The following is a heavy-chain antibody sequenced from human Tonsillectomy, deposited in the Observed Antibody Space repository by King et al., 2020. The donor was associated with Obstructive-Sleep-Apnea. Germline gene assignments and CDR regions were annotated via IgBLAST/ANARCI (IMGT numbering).Heavy chain of an antibody. J-gene: IGHJ4*02. CDR1: GFIFSSYG. CDR3: AKVGGSGSYYGYYFDY. D-gene: IGHD3-10*01. V-gene: IGHV3-30*18. CDR2: ISYDGSNK. Sequence: QLVQSGGGVVQPGRSLRLSCAASGFIFSSYGMHWVRQAPGKGLEWVAVISYDGSNKYYADSVKGRFTNSRDNSKKTLYLQMNSLRAEDTAVYYCAKVGGSGSYYGYYFDYWGQGTLVTVSS.